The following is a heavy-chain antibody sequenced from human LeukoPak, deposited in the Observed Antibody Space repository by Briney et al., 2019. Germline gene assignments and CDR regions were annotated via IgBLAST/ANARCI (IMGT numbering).Heavy chain of an antibody. J-gene: IGHJ5*02. CDR3: AREPDGGAYDILTA. Sequence: SETLSLTCAVYGGSFSGYYWSWIRQPPGKGLEWIGEINHSGSTNYNPSLKSRVTISVDTSKNQFFLKLSSVTAADTAVYYCAREPDGGAYDILTAWGQGTLVTVSS. V-gene: IGHV4-34*01. CDR2: INHSGST. CDR1: GGSFSGYY. D-gene: IGHD3-9*01.